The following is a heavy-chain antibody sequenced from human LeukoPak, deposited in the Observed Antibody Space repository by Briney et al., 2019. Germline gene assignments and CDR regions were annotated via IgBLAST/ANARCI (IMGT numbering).Heavy chain of an antibody. CDR2: IYSGGST. J-gene: IGHJ4*02. CDR1: GFTVSSNY. D-gene: IGHD4-17*01. CDR3: ARAVYGDLYYFDY. Sequence: PGGSLRLSCAASGFTVSSNYMSWVRQAPGKGLEWVSVIYSGGSTYYADSVKGRFTISRDNSKNTLYLQMNSLRAEDTAVYYCARAVYGDLYYFDYWGQGTLVTVSS. V-gene: IGHV3-53*01.